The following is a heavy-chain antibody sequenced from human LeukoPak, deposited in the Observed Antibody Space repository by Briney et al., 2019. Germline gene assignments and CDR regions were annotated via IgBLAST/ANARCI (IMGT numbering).Heavy chain of an antibody. CDR2: MDPNSGNT. Sequence: GASVKVSCKASGYTFTSYDINWVRQATGRGLEWMGWMDPNSGNTGYAQKFQGRVTITRNTSISTAYMELSSLRSEDTAVYYCARAPRITMVRGVIYWFDPWGQGTLVTVSS. J-gene: IGHJ5*02. CDR1: GYTFTSYD. V-gene: IGHV1-8*03. D-gene: IGHD3-10*01. CDR3: ARAPRITMVRGVIYWFDP.